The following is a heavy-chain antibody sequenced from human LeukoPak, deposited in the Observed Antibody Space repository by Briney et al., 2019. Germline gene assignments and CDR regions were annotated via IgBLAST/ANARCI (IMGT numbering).Heavy chain of an antibody. J-gene: IGHJ4*02. D-gene: IGHD3-10*01. CDR3: AKKIDSGSYPLDY. Sequence: QSGGSLRLSCAASGFTFSSYEMNWVRQAPGKGLEWVSYISSSGSTIYYADSVKGRFTISRDNAKNSLYLQMTSLRAEDTGVYYCAKKIDSGSYPLDYWGQGTLVTISS. CDR2: ISSSGSTI. V-gene: IGHV3-48*03. CDR1: GFTFSSYE.